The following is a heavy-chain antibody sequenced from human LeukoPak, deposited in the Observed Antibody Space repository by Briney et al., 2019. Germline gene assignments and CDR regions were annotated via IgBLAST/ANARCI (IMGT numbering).Heavy chain of an antibody. CDR3: ARGWGEKGYCRGGTCNNPQFDY. CDR1: GFRFSDYW. J-gene: IGHJ4*02. CDR2: IKVDGREK. V-gene: IGHV3-7*01. D-gene: IGHD2-15*01. Sequence: PGGSLRLSCAASGFRFSDYWMTWVRQAPGKGLEWVANIKVDGREKYYVDSVKGRFTLPKDNAKNSVYLQMNSLGAEDTAVYYCARGWGEKGYCRGGTCNNPQFDYWGQGSLVTVSS.